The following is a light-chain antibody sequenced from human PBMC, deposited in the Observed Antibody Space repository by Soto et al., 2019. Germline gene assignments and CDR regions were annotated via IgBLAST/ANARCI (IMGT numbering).Light chain of an antibody. J-gene: IGKJ5*01. CDR1: QSISSR. Sequence: DIRMTQSPSTLSVSPGYRSTLSCRASQSISSRLAWYQQKPGKAPRLLIYGASSRASGVPARFSGSGSGTEFTLTISSLQPEDFAVYYCQQYYDWTLTFGQGTRREIK. CDR2: GAS. V-gene: IGKV3-15*01. CDR3: QQYYDWTLT.